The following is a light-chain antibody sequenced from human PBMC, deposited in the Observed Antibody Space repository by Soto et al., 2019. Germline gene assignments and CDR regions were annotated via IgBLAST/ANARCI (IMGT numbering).Light chain of an antibody. CDR2: DVS. V-gene: IGLV2-11*01. CDR3: CSYAGSYTVV. Sequence: QSVLTQPASVSGSPGQSITISCTGTSSDVGRYAYVSWYQHHPGKTPKLMIYDVSKRPSGVPDRFSGSKSGNTASLTISGLQAEDEADYYCCSYAGSYTVVFGGGTKLTVL. CDR1: SSDVGRYAY. J-gene: IGLJ2*01.